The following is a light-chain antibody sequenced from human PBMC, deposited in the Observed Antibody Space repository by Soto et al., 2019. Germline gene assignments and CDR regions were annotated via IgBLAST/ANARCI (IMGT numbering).Light chain of an antibody. CDR1: QSVSSY. V-gene: IGKV3-11*01. CDR3: QQRSKWPLT. Sequence: EVVLTQSPATLSLSPGERATLSCRASQSVSSYLAWYQQKRGQAPRLLIYDASNRAAGIPARFSGGGSGTDCTLTISSLEPEDCAVYYGQQRSKWPLTFGGGTKVEIK. CDR2: DAS. J-gene: IGKJ4*01.